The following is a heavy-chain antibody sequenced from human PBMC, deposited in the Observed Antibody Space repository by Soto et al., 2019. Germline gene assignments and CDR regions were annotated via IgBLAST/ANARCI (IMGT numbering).Heavy chain of an antibody. CDR2: IYHSGST. J-gene: IGHJ4*02. V-gene: IGHV4-4*02. CDR1: GGSISSSNW. D-gene: IGHD3-10*01. Sequence: QVQLQESGPGLVKPSGTLSLTCAVSGGSISSSNWWSWVRQPPGKGLEWIGEIYHSGSTNYNPSLKSRVTISVDKSKNQFSLKLSSVTAADTAVYYCATSRITMVRGFPYYFDYWGQGTLVTVSS. CDR3: ATSRITMVRGFPYYFDY.